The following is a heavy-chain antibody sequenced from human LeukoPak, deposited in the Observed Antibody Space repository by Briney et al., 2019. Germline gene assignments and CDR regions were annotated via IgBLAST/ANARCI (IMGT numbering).Heavy chain of an antibody. Sequence: SETLSLTCAVYGGSFSGYYWSWIRQPPGKGLEWIGEINHSGSTNYNPSLKSRVTISVDTSTNQFSLKLSSVTAADTAVYYCARALRFLEWLWNGYDAFDIWGQGTMVTVSS. J-gene: IGHJ3*02. CDR1: GGSFSGYY. CDR3: ARALRFLEWLWNGYDAFDI. V-gene: IGHV4-34*01. D-gene: IGHD3-3*01. CDR2: INHSGST.